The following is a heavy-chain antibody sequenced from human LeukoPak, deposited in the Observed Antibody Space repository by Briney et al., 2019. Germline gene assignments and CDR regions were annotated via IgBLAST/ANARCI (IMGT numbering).Heavy chain of an antibody. CDR1: GFTFSNTW. J-gene: IGHJ4*02. Sequence: GGSLTLSCAASGFTFSNTWMHWVRQPPGKGLVWVARITSDGSSTTYAESVKGRFTISGDNAKNTLYLQMNSLRAEDTAVYYCARRGPEIVATIDYWGQGTLVTVSS. D-gene: IGHD5-12*01. CDR2: ITSDGSST. CDR3: ARRGPEIVATIDY. V-gene: IGHV3-74*03.